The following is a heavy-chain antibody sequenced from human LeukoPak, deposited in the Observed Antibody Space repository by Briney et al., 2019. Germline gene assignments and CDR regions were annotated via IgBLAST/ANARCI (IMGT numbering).Heavy chain of an antibody. CDR1: GFTFSSYW. CDR2: IKQDGSEK. Sequence: GGSLRLSCAASGFTFSSYWMSWVRQAPGKGLEWVANIKQDGSEKYYVDSVKGRFTISRDNAKNSLYLQMNSLRAEDTAVYYCARDSRYGLGSYLAFDIWGQGTMVTVSS. CDR3: ARDSRYGLGSYLAFDI. J-gene: IGHJ3*02. V-gene: IGHV3-7*01. D-gene: IGHD3-10*01.